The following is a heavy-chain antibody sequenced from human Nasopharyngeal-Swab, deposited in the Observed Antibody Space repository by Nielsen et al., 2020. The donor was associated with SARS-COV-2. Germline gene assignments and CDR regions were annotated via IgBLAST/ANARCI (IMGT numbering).Heavy chain of an antibody. CDR3: ARSSYDILTGYYRFPFDY. J-gene: IGHJ4*02. CDR1: VFSLSTSGRS. V-gene: IGHV2-70*11. CDR2: IDWDDDK. D-gene: IGHD3-9*01. Sequence: SGPTLMTPTQTLTLICTFAVFSLSTSGRSVRWSRQPPGKTLEWLARIDWDDDKYYSTSLKTRLTISKDTSKNQVVLTMTNMDPVDTATYYCARSSYDILTGYYRFPFDYWGQGTLVTVSS.